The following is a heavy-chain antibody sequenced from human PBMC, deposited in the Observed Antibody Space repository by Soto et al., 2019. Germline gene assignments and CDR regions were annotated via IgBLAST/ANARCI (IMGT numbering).Heavy chain of an antibody. CDR3: ARGQAFWTGYYRMPYYFDY. D-gene: IGHD3-3*01. J-gene: IGHJ4*02. CDR2: LYYSGST. Sequence: SETLSLTCTVSDGYVRSGSYYWRWIRQPPGKGLEYIGYLYYSGSTNYNPSLKSRVTISVDTPKNQFSLKLTSVTAADTAIYYCARGQAFWTGYYRMPYYFDYWGQGTLVTVSS. V-gene: IGHV4-61*01. CDR1: DGYVRSGSYY.